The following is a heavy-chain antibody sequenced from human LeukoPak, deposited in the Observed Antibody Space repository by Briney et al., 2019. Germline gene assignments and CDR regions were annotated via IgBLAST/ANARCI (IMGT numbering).Heavy chain of an antibody. CDR1: GYSISSGYY. CDR3: ARDPTTVTRGFDV. D-gene: IGHD4-17*01. Sequence: SETLSLTCTVSGYSISSGYYWGWVRQPPGKGLEWIGSLYHSGSPYSNPSLQSRVTITVDTSKKQFSLKMTSVTAADTAVYYCARDPTTVTRGFDVWGQGTMVTVSS. V-gene: IGHV4-38-2*02. J-gene: IGHJ3*01. CDR2: LYHSGSP.